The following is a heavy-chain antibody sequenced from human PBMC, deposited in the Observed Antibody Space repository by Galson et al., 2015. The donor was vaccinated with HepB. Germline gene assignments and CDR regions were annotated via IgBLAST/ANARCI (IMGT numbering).Heavy chain of an antibody. CDR1: GFTFSAYY. Sequence: TLRLSCAASGFTFSAYYMSWIRQAPGKGLEWVSYISNSGSTIYYADSVKGRFTISRDNAKNSLYLQMNSLRAEDTAVYYCASHKIDRSSWYNRVIHYYYYGMEGWGQGTTFLVSS. D-gene: IGHD6-13*01. V-gene: IGHV3-11*01. CDR2: ISNSGSTI. CDR3: ASHKIDRSSWYNRVIHYYYYGMEG. J-gene: IGHJ6*02.